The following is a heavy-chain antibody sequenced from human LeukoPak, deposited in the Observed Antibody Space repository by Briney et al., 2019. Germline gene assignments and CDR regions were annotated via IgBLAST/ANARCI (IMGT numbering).Heavy chain of an antibody. CDR1: GSSFSGSA. V-gene: IGHV3-73*01. CDR2: IRSRANSYVT. CDR3: TRHSDKYCSGAGCYVNNFYGLDV. Sequence: PGGSLRLSCAASGSSFSGSAMHWVRQASGKGLEWVGRIRSRANSYVTVYAASMEGRFTISRDDSKNTAYLEMNSLKTEDTAVYYCTRHSDKYCSGAGCYVNNFYGLDVWGQGTTVIVSS. D-gene: IGHD2-15*01. J-gene: IGHJ6*02.